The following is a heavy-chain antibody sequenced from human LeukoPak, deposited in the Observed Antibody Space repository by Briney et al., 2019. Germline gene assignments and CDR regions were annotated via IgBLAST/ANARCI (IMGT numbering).Heavy chain of an antibody. CDR1: GGSISSGGYY. CDR3: ARVGTLETATVTGVDYYYGMDV. D-gene: IGHD4-11*01. CDR2: IYYSGST. J-gene: IGHJ6*02. Sequence: SQTLSLTCTVSGGSISSGGYYWSWIRQHPGKGLEWIGYIYYSGSTYYNPSLKSRVTISVDTSKNQLSLKLSSVTAADTAVYYCARVGTLETATVTGVDYYYGMDVWGQGTTVTVSS. V-gene: IGHV4-31*03.